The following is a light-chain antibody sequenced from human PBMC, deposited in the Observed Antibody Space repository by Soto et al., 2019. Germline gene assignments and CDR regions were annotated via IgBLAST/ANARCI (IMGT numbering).Light chain of an antibody. CDR3: QHYHSSLLWT. Sequence: EIVLTQSPGTLSLSPGERATLSCMVSQSVSSSSLAWYQQKPGQAPRLLIYGTSTRATGIPDRFSGSGFGTDFSLSTRRLEPEDFAVYYCQHYHSSLLWTFGQGTKVDIK. V-gene: IGKV3-20*01. CDR1: QSVSSSS. CDR2: GTS. J-gene: IGKJ1*01.